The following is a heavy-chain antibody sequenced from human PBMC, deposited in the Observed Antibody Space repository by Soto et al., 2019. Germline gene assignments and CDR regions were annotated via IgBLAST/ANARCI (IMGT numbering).Heavy chain of an antibody. J-gene: IGHJ4*02. Sequence: EVQLLESGGNLVQPGGSLRLSCAASGFTFSSYAMSWVRQAPGKGLEWVSTVGVSGATTYYTDSVKGRFTISRDNSNNTLFLQMHSLGAEDPAIYYCAKFRAGLGSQTDSWGQGTLVTVSS. CDR1: GFTFSSYA. D-gene: IGHD3-10*01. CDR2: VGVSGATT. CDR3: AKFRAGLGSQTDS. V-gene: IGHV3-23*01.